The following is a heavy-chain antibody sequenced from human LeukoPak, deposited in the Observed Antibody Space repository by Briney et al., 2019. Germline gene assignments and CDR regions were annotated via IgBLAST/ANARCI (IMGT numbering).Heavy chain of an antibody. Sequence: PGGSLRLSCAASGFIFSIYWMILVRQAPGKGPEWVANIKQDGGEKYHVDSVKGRFTISRDNAKNSLYLQMNSLRVEDTAVYYCAREDHSNYNYWGQGTLITVSS. CDR1: GFIFSIYW. D-gene: IGHD4-11*01. CDR2: IKQDGGEK. J-gene: IGHJ4*02. CDR3: AREDHSNYNY. V-gene: IGHV3-7*01.